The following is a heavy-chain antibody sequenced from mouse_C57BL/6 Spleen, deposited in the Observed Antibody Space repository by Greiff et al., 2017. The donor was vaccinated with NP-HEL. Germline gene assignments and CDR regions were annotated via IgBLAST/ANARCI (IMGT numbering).Heavy chain of an antibody. CDR1: GFTFSNYW. Sequence: EVTVEESGGGLVQPGGSMKLSCVASGFTFSNYWMNWVRQSPEKGLEWVAQIRLTSDYYATHYAESVKGRFTISRDDSKSSVYLQMNNVRAEDTGIYYCPSFYYCSPWFAYWGQGTLVTVSA. CDR3: PSFYYCSPWFAY. V-gene: IGHV6-3*01. D-gene: IGHD1-1*01. CDR2: IRLTSDYYAT. J-gene: IGHJ3*01.